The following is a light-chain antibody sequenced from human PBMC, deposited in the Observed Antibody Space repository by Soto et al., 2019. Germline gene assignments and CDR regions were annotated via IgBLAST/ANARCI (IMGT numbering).Light chain of an antibody. J-gene: IGKJ4*01. V-gene: IGKV3-20*01. CDR3: QPRLI. CDR1: QSVSSSY. Sequence: EIVLTQSPGTLSLSPGERATLSCRASQSVSSSYLAWYQQKPGQAPRLLIYGASGRATSIPDRFSGSGSGTHFALTISGLEPEDFAVYYCQPRLIFGGGTKVDI. CDR2: GAS.